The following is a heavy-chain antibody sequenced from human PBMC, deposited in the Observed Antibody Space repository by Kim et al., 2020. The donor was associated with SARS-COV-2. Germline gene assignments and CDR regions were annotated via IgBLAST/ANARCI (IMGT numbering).Heavy chain of an antibody. CDR2: IIPILGIA. V-gene: IGHV1-69*04. J-gene: IGHJ4*02. Sequence: SVKVSCKASGGTFSSYAISWVRQAPGQGLEWMGRIIPILGIANYAQKFQGRVTITADKSTSTAYMDLSSLRSEDTAVYYCASLIAAAGTGNYWGQGTLVTVSS. CDR3: ASLIAAAGTGNY. CDR1: GGTFSSYA. D-gene: IGHD6-13*01.